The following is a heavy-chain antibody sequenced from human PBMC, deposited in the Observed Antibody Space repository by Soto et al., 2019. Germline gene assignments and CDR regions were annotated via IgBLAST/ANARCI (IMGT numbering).Heavy chain of an antibody. CDR3: AHSLIGYYYDSSGSNWFDP. D-gene: IGHD3-22*01. CDR1: GFSLSTSGVG. CDR2: IYWDDDK. J-gene: IGHJ5*02. Sequence: QITLKESGPTLVKPTQTLTLTCTFSGFSLSTSGVGVGWIRQPPGKALEWLALIYWDDDKRYSPSLKSRLTITHDTSKTEVXXTKTNMDPVDTATYYCAHSLIGYYYDSSGSNWFDPWGQGTLVTVSS. V-gene: IGHV2-5*02.